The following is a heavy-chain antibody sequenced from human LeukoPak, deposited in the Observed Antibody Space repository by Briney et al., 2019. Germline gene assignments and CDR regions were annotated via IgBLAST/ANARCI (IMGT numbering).Heavy chain of an antibody. Sequence: PSQTLSLTXTVSGGSISSGSYYWSWIRQPAGNGLEWIGRIYTSGSTNYNPSLKSRVTISVDTSKNQFSLKLSSVTAADTAVYYCARGDYYDSSGYYYSYYYMDVWGKGTTVTVSS. CDR1: GGSISSGSYY. CDR3: ARGDYYDSSGYYYSYYYMDV. V-gene: IGHV4-61*02. J-gene: IGHJ6*03. CDR2: IYTSGST. D-gene: IGHD3-22*01.